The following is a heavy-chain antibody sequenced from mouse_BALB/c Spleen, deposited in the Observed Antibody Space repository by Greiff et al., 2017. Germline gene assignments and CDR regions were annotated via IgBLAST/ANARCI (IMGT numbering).Heavy chain of an antibody. V-gene: IGHV1-54*03. CDR2: INPGSGGT. J-gene: IGHJ2*01. CDR1: GYAFTNYL. CDR3: ARERNYYGSSLDY. Sequence: ESGAELVRPGTSVKVSCKASGYAFTNYLIEWVKQRPGQGLEWIGVINPGSGGTNYNEKFKGKATLTADKSSSTAYMQLSSLTSDDSAVYFCARERNYYGSSLDYWGQGTTLTVSS. D-gene: IGHD1-1*01.